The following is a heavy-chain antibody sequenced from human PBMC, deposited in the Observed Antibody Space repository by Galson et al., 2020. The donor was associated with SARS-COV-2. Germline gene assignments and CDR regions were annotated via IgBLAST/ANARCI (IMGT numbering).Heavy chain of an antibody. D-gene: IGHD1-1*01. Sequence: SETLSLTCAVYGGSFSGYYWSWIRQPPGKGLEWIGEINHSGSTNYNPSLKSRVTISVDTSKNQFSLKLSSVTAADTAVYYCARGPGTTGTHRINYYYYMDVWDKGTTVTVSS. V-gene: IGHV4-34*01. CDR2: INHSGST. CDR3: ARGPGTTGTHRINYYYYMDV. CDR1: GGSFSGYY. J-gene: IGHJ6*03.